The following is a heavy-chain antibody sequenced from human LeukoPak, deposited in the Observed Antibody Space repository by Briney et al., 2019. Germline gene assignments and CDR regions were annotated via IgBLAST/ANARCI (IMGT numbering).Heavy chain of an antibody. CDR1: GFTFSGSP. CDR2: ISYDGKKD. D-gene: IGHD2-15*01. V-gene: IGHV3-30*04. CDR3: ARDADPAARGWLDP. Sequence: GGSLSLSCAASGFTFSGSPMHWVRQAPGKGLEWVALISYDGKKDFYTDSVKGRFTISRDDSKNTLFLQMDSLRADDTAMYFCARDADPAARGWLDPWGQGTLVTVSS. J-gene: IGHJ5*02.